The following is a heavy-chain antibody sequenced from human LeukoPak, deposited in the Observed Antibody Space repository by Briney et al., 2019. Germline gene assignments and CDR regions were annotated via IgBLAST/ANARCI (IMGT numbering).Heavy chain of an antibody. CDR2: IYTSGST. V-gene: IGHV4-61*02. CDR3: AREVGIAAAGTTDY. J-gene: IGHJ4*02. Sequence: TLSLTCTVSGGSISSGGYYWSWIRQPAGKGLEWIGRIYTSGSTNYNPSLKSRVTISVDTSKNQFSLKLSSVTAADTAVYYCAREVGIAAAGTTDYWGQGTLVTVSS. D-gene: IGHD6-13*01. CDR1: GGSISSGGYY.